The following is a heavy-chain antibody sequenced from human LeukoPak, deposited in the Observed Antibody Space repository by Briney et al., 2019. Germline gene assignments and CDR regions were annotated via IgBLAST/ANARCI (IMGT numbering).Heavy chain of an antibody. Sequence: SETLSLTCSVSGDSISSGGYYWSWIRQHPGKGLEWIGNIYYSGSTYDTPSLKSRLTISVDTSKNQFSLKLSSVTAADTAVYYCARGRIGTGYYFDYWGQGTLVTVSS. J-gene: IGHJ4*02. CDR3: ARGRIGTGYYFDY. D-gene: IGHD6-13*01. CDR1: GDSISSGGYY. V-gene: IGHV4-31*03. CDR2: IYYSGST.